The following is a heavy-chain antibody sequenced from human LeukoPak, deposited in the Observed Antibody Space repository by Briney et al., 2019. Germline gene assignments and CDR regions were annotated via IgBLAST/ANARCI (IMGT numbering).Heavy chain of an antibody. Sequence: GGSLPLSCAASGFTFSNYWMSWARQAPGKGLEWVANIKQDESKRYYEGSVKGRFTISRDNAKNSLYLQMNSLRAEDTAVYYCAREASLYCSGNNCYWAFDLWGQGTLVTVSS. CDR1: GFTFSNYW. J-gene: IGHJ5*02. CDR2: IKQDESKR. V-gene: IGHV3-7*01. D-gene: IGHD2-2*01. CDR3: AREASLYCSGNNCYWAFDL.